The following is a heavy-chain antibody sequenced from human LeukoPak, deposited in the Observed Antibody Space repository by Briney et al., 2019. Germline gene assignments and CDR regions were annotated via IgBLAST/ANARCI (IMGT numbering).Heavy chain of an antibody. CDR2: IYHSGST. CDR3: ARAPPIGYCSGGSCYGWFDP. CDR1: GGSISSGGYS. Sequence: SENLSLTCAVSGGSISSGGYSWSWIRQPPGKGLEWIGYIYHSGSTYYNPSLKSRVTISVDRSKNQFSLKLSSVTAADTAVYYCARAPPIGYCSGGSCYGWFDPWGQGTLVTVSS. V-gene: IGHV4-30-2*01. J-gene: IGHJ5*02. D-gene: IGHD2-15*01.